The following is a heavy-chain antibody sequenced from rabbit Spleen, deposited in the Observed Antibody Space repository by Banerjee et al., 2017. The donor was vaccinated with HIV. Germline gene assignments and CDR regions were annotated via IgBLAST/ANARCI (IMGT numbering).Heavy chain of an antibody. CDR3: VRDLGYDDYSEKGYFNL. Sequence: EESGGDLVKPGASLTLTCTASGFDFSSYGVSWVRQAPGKGLEWIGYIAPVFGITYYANWVNGRFTISSPNAQNTLFLQLNSLTAADTATYFCVRDLGYDDYSEKGYFNLWGPGTLVTVS. CDR1: GFDFSSYG. V-gene: IGHV1S47*01. D-gene: IGHD2-1*01. J-gene: IGHJ4*01. CDR2: IAPVFGIT.